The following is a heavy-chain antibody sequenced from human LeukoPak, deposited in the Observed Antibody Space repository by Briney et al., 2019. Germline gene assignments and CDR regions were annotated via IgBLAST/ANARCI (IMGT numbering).Heavy chain of an antibody. CDR1: GGSISSCSYY. V-gene: IGHV4-39*01. J-gene: IGHJ4*02. Sequence: PSETLSLTRTLSGGSISSCSYYWGWIRQPPGKGLEWTGSIYYNGSTYYNPSLKSRVTLSVHPSKNTLSLELSSVTSAHTAVYYCARHTFIREYYDFWSGYGYWGQGTLVTVP. D-gene: IGHD3-3*01. CDR2: IYYNGST. CDR3: ARHTFIREYYDFWSGYGY.